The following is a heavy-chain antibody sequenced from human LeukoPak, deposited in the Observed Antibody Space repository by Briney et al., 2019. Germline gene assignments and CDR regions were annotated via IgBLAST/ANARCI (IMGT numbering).Heavy chain of an antibody. CDR1: RFAFSSYS. CDR3: ARAKPIPFTYGSGSYYAYFDY. CDR2: ISSSSSYI. Sequence: PGGSLRLSCAASRFAFSSYSMNWVRQAPGKGLEWVSSISSSSSYIYYADSVKGRFTISRDNAKNSLYLQMNSLRAEDTAVYYCARAKPIPFTYGSGSYYAYFDYWGQGTLVTVSS. D-gene: IGHD3-10*01. J-gene: IGHJ4*02. V-gene: IGHV3-21*01.